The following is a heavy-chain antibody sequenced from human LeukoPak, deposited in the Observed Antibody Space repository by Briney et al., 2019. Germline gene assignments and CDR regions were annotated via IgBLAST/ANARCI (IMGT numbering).Heavy chain of an antibody. V-gene: IGHV5-10-1*01. J-gene: IGHJ6*02. CDR1: GYSFTSYW. CDR2: IDPSDSYT. D-gene: IGHD3-22*01. Sequence: TGESLKISCKGSGYSFTSYWISWVRQMPGKGLEWMGRIDPSDSYTNYSPSFQGHVTISADKSISTAYLQWSSLKASDTAMYYCARHRPSSGYWPMGMDVWGQGTTVAVSS. CDR3: ARHRPSSGYWPMGMDV.